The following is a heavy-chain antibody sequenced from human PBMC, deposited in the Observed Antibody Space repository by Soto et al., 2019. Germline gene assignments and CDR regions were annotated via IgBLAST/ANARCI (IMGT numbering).Heavy chain of an antibody. CDR2: ISSSGSTI. D-gene: IGHD3-10*01. V-gene: IGHV3-11*01. Sequence: SGGSLRLSCAASGFTFSDYYMSWIRQAPGKGLEWVSYISSSGSTIYYADSVKGRFTISRDNAKNSLYLQMNSLRAEDTAVYYCARDNYGSGRDYYGMDVWGQGTTVTVSS. CDR3: ARDNYGSGRDYYGMDV. CDR1: GFTFSDYY. J-gene: IGHJ6*02.